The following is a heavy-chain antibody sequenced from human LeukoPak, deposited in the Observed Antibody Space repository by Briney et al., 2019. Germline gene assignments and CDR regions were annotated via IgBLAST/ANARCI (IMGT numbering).Heavy chain of an antibody. Sequence: SGGSLRLPCAASGFTFSSYAMSWVRQAPGKGLEWVSAISGSGGSTYYADSVKGRFTISRDNSKNTLYLQMNSLRAEDTAVYYCAKGYSSGWYDDWDVWGQGTTVTVSS. CDR1: GFTFSSYA. CDR2: ISGSGGST. CDR3: AKGYSSGWYDDWDV. J-gene: IGHJ6*02. D-gene: IGHD6-19*01. V-gene: IGHV3-23*01.